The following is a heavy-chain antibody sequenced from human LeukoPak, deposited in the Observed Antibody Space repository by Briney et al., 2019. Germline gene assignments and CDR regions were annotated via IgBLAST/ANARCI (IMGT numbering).Heavy chain of an antibody. CDR1: GYTFNSYD. V-gene: IGHV1-8*01. CDR3: ARHMTTVVTSLDS. D-gene: IGHD4-23*01. J-gene: IGHJ4*02. CDR2: MNPNTGNT. Sequence: ASVKVSRKASGYTFNSYDINWVRQATGQGLEWMGWMNPNTGNTGYGERFQGRVTMTRDNSISTAYMELNSLTSEDTAVYYCARHMTTVVTSLDSWGQGTLVTVSS.